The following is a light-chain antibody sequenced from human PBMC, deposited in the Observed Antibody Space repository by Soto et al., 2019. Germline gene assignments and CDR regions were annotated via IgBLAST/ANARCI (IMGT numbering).Light chain of an antibody. CDR2: RAS. CDR3: QQYNTSPYT. CDR1: QSIGTW. V-gene: IGKV1-5*03. J-gene: IGKJ2*01. Sequence: DIQMTQSPSTLSSSVGDRVTITCRASQSIGTWLAWYQQKPGKAPNLLIYRASSLESGVPSSFSASGSGTEFTLTISSLQPDDFATYFCQQYNTSPYTFGQGTKLEIK.